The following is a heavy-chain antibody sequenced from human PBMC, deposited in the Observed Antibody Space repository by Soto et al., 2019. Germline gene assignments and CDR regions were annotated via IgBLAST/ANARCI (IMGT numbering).Heavy chain of an antibody. CDR3: DGTGYGYTLYDY. V-gene: IGHV4-30-4*01. CDR1: GGSISSGDYY. Sequence: QVQLQESRPGLVKPSQTLSLTCTVSGGSISSGDYYWSWIRQPPGKGLERIGYIYYSGSTFYNPSNYSRFTISVDTSKTQSSLKLSSVTSVDTAGYYCDGTGYGYTLYDYWGQGTLVTVSS. D-gene: IGHD5-18*01. J-gene: IGHJ4*02. CDR2: IYYSGST.